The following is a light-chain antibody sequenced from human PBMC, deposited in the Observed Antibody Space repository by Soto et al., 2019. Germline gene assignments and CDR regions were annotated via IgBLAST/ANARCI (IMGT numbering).Light chain of an antibody. J-gene: IGKJ4*01. CDR3: HQDYDLPLT. CDR1: QSISNTY. CDR2: GAS. V-gene: IGKV3D-7*01. Sequence: EIVMTQSPGTLSLSPGGRATLSCRASQSISNTYVSWYQQKPGQAPRLLIYGASTRATGIPARFSGSGSGTEFTLSISSLQPEDFAVYYCHQDYDLPLTFGGGTRVEIK.